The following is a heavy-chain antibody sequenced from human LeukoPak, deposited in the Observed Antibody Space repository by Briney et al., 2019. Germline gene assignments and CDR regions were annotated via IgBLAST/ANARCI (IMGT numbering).Heavy chain of an antibody. V-gene: IGHV3-23*01. CDR1: GFTFSSYA. CDR2: ISGSGGST. J-gene: IGHJ4*02. CDR3: AKDPRDHSYGWSWRYFDY. Sequence: PGGSLRLSCAASGFTFSSYAMSWVRQAPGKGLEWVSAISGSGGSTYYADSVKGRFTISRDNSKNTLYLQMNSLRAEDTAVHYCAKDPRDHSYGWSWRYFDYWGQGTLVTVSS. D-gene: IGHD5-18*01.